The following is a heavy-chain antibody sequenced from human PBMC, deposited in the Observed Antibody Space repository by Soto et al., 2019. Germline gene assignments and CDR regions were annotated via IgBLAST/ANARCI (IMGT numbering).Heavy chain of an antibody. V-gene: IGHV3-33*01. D-gene: IGHD3-22*01. CDR1: GFTFSSYG. CDR2: IWYDGSNK. J-gene: IGHJ4*02. Sequence: PGGSLRLSCAASGFTFSSYGMHWVRQAPGKGLEWVAVIWYDGSNKYYADSVKGRFTISRDNSKNTLYLQMNSLRAEDTAVYYCLPVYSSGYYPYFDYWGQGTLVTVSS. CDR3: LPVYSSGYYPYFDY.